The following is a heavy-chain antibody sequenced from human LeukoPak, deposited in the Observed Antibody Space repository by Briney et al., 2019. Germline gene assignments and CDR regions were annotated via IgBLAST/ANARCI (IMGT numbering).Heavy chain of an antibody. CDR3: ARGRNMGV. Sequence: GGSLRLSCAASGFTFSSYAMSWVRQAPGKGLEWVSAISGSGGSTYYADSVKGRFTISRDNAKSSLFLQLISLRAEDTAVYYCARGRNMGVWGQGTTVTVSS. CDR1: GFTFSSYA. CDR2: ISGSGGST. V-gene: IGHV3-23*01. J-gene: IGHJ6*02.